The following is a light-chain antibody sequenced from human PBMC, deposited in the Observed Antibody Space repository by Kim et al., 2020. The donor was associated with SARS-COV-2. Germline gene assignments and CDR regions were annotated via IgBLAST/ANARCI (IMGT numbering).Light chain of an antibody. V-gene: IGLV2-14*03. CDR1: DIADYKY. CDR2: DVT. J-gene: IGLJ1*01. Sequence: PVQSITITCSDIADYKYVSWYRQHPGKGPKLIIYDVTNRPSGVSSRFSGSKSGNTASLTISGLQPEDEAHYYCSSYATITSLALVFGPGTKVTVL. CDR3: SSYATITSLALV.